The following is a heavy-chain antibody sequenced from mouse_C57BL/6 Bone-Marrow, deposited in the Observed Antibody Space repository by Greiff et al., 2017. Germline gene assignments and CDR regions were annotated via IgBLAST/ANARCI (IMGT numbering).Heavy chain of an antibody. V-gene: IGHV1-55*01. CDR3: ARETLGYLPAY. CDR1: GYTFTSYW. Sequence: VQLQQSGAELVKPGASVKMSCTASGYTFTSYWITWVKQRPGQGLEWIGDIYPGSGSSNYNEQFKSKATLTVDTSSSTAYRQLSSLTSEASAVYYCARETLGYLPAYWGQGNLVTVSA. D-gene: IGHD5-1-1*01. J-gene: IGHJ3*01. CDR2: IYPGSGSS.